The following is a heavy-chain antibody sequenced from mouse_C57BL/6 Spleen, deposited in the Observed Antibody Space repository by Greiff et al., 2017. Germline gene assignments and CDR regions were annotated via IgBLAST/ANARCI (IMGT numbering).Heavy chain of an antibody. J-gene: IGHJ2*01. CDR2: IDPSDSYT. V-gene: IGHV1-50*01. Sequence: VQLQQPGAELVKPGASVKLSCKASGYTFTSYWMQWVKQRPGQGLEWIGEIDPSDSYTNYNQKFKGKATLTVDTSSSTAYMQLSSLTSEDSAVYYCARNYYYGSSYGDYFDDWGQGTTLTVSS. D-gene: IGHD1-1*01. CDR3: ARNYYYGSSYGDYFDD. CDR1: GYTFTSYW.